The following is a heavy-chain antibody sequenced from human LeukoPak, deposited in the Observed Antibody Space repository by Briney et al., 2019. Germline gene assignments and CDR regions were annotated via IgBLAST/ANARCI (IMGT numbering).Heavy chain of an antibody. CDR2: TYTSGST. V-gene: IGHV4-61*02. Sequence: SETLSLTCTVSGGSISSGSYYWSWIRQPAGKGLEWIGRTYTSGSTNYNPSLKSRVTISVDTSKNQFSLKLSSVTAADTAVYYCARDHYDSSGYYYWFDPWGQGTLVTVSS. CDR3: ARDHYDSSGYYYWFDP. CDR1: GGSISSGSYY. D-gene: IGHD3-22*01. J-gene: IGHJ5*02.